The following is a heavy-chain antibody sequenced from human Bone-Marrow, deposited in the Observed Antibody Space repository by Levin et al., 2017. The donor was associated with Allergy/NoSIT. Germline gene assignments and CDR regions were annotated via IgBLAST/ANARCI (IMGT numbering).Heavy chain of an antibody. Sequence: ASVKVSCAASGFTFNIYSMNWVRQAPGKGLEWVSSISSSSSYIYYADSLKGRFTISRDNAKNSLYLQMNSLRAEDTAVYYCARGAHTETTSYYFDYWGQGTLVTVSS. D-gene: IGHD4-17*01. V-gene: IGHV3-21*01. J-gene: IGHJ4*02. CDR3: ARGAHTETTSYYFDY. CDR2: ISSSSSYI. CDR1: GFTFNIYS.